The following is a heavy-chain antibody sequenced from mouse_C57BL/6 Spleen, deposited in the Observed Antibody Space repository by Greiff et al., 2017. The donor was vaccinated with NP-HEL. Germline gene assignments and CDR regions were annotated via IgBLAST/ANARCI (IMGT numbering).Heavy chain of an antibody. CDR3: ARKGNEH. Sequence: VQLQQPGAELVKPGASVKLSCKASGYTFTSYWMQWVKQRPGQGLEWIGEIDPSDSYTNYNQKFKGKATLTVDTSSSTAYMQLRRLTTEESAVFYRARKGNEHWGQGTTLTVSS. CDR2: IDPSDSYT. J-gene: IGHJ2*01. CDR1: GYTFTSYW. V-gene: IGHV1-50*01.